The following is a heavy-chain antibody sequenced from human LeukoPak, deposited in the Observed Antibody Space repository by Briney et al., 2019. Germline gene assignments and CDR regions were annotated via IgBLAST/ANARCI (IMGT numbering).Heavy chain of an antibody. Sequence: SETLSLTCAVSGYSISSGYYWGWIRQPPGKGLEWIGSIYHSGSTYYNPSLKSRVTISLDMSKNQFSLKLSSVTAADTAVYYCAREARYGGHDGGFDYWGQGTLVTVSS. V-gene: IGHV4-38-2*02. D-gene: IGHD5-12*01. CDR1: GYSISSGYY. J-gene: IGHJ4*02. CDR3: AREARYGGHDGGFDY. CDR2: IYHSGST.